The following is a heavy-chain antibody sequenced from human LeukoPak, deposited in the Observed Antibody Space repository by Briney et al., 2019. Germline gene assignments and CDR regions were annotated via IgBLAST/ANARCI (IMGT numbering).Heavy chain of an antibody. CDR3: ARRSEDFQGDYYFDY. CDR1: GYSFTSYW. J-gene: IGHJ4*02. Sequence: GESLKISCKGSGYSFTSYWIGWVRQMPGKGLEWMGIIYPGDSDTRYSPSFQGQVTISADKSISTAYLQWSSLKASDTAMYYCARRSEDFQGDYYFDYWGQGTLVTVSS. D-gene: IGHD3-16*01. CDR2: IYPGDSDT. V-gene: IGHV5-51*01.